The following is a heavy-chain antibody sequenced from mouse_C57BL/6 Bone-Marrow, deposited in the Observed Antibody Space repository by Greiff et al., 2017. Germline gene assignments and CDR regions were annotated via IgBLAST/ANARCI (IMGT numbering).Heavy chain of an antibody. CDR3: AREGPFYAMDY. CDR1: GYTFTNYW. Sequence: QVQLQQSGAELVRPGTSVKMSCKASGYTFTNYWIGWAKQRPGHGLEWIGDIYPGGGYTNYNEKFKGKATLTADKSSSTAYMQFSSLTSEDSAIYYCAREGPFYAMDYWGQGTSVTGSS. V-gene: IGHV1-63*01. J-gene: IGHJ4*01. CDR2: IYPGGGYT.